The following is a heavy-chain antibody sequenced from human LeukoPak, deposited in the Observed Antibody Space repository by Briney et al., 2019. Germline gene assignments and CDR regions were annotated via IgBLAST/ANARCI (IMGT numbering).Heavy chain of an antibody. J-gene: IGHJ4*02. CDR2: IKSKNDGGTT. Sequence: PGGSLRLSCSATGFTFSDAWMSWVRQAPGKGLEWVGRIKSKNDGGTTDYAAPVKGRFTISRDDSKNTLSLQMNSLKTEDTAVYFCATEYYGAYNFWGQGTLVTVSS. V-gene: IGHV3-15*01. CDR1: GFTFSDAW. CDR3: ATEYYGAYNF. D-gene: IGHD4-17*01.